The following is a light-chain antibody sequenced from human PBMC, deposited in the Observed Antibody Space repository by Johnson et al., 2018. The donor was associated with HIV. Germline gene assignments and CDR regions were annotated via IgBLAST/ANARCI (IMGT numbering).Light chain of an antibody. CDR2: ENN. CDR3: ATWDSSLSAYV. CDR1: SSNIGNNY. V-gene: IGLV1-51*02. Sequence: QSVLTQPPSVSAAPGQKVTISCSGSSSNIGNNYVSWYQQLPRGAPKLLIYENNKRPSGIPDRFSASKSGSSATLGITGLQTGDEADYYCATWDSSLSAYVFGPGTKVPIL. J-gene: IGLJ1*01.